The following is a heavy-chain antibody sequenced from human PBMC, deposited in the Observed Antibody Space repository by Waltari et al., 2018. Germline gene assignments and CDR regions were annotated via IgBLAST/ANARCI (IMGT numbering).Heavy chain of an antibody. CDR3: AGVLRWYFDY. V-gene: IGHV3-7*04. CDR2: IKQDGNEK. J-gene: IGHJ4*02. CDR1: GFTFSNYW. D-gene: IGHD4-17*01. Sequence: EVQLVGSGGGLVQPGGSLQLSCAASGFTFSNYWMSWVRQAPGKGLEWVANIKQDGNEKYYVDSVKGRFTISRDNAKNSLYLQMNSLRAEDTAVYYCAGVLRWYFDYWGQGTLVTVSS.